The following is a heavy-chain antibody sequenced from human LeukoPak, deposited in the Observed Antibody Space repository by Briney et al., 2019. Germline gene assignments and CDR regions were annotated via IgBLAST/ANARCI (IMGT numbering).Heavy chain of an antibody. CDR1: GFTVSGNY. CDR2: ISSSSSYI. Sequence: GGSLRLSCTASGFTVSGNYMNWVRQAPGKGLEWVSSISSSSSYIYYADSVKGRFTISRDNAKNSLYLQMNSLRAEDTAVYYCASWTVTTDFDYWGQGTLVTVSS. J-gene: IGHJ4*02. V-gene: IGHV3-21*01. D-gene: IGHD4-17*01. CDR3: ASWTVTTDFDY.